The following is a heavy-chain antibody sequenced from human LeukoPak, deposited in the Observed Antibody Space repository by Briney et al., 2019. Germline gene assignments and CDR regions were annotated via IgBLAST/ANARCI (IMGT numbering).Heavy chain of an antibody. V-gene: IGHV1-18*04. Sequence: ASVKVSCKASGYRFTSYGIIWVRQAPGQGLEWMGGISAHNGNTNYGQKLQGRVTMTTDTSTSTHDMELRSLRSDDTAVYYCARGADYGDYLSAFDIWGQGTIVTVSS. J-gene: IGHJ3*02. D-gene: IGHD4-17*01. CDR1: GYRFTSYG. CDR2: ISAHNGNT. CDR3: ARGADYGDYLSAFDI.